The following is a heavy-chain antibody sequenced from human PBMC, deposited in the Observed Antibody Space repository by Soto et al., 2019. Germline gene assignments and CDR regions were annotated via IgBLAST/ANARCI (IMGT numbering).Heavy chain of an antibody. D-gene: IGHD3-3*01. CDR2: IIPIFGTA. V-gene: IGHV1-69*13. CDR1: GGTFSSYA. J-gene: IGHJ5*02. CDR3: ARATLRFSVFWFDP. Sequence: GASVXVSCKASGGTFSSYAISWVRQAPGQGLEWMGGIIPIFGTANYAQKFQGRVTITADESTSTAYMELSSLRSEDTAVYYCARATLRFSVFWFDPWGQGTLVTVSS.